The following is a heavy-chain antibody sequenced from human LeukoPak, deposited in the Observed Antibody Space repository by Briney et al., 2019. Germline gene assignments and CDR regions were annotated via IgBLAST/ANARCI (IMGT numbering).Heavy chain of an antibody. Sequence: PSETLSLTCAVYSGSFSGYYWIWSRQSPGKGLEWIGEINHGGSPNYNPSLRSRVTISVDTSKNQFSLKLSSVTAADTAVYYCARVSWPKKTTVTMRYFDLWGRGTQVTVSS. CDR1: SGSFSGYY. J-gene: IGHJ2*01. CDR3: ARVSWPKKTTVTMRYFDL. D-gene: IGHD4-17*01. V-gene: IGHV4-34*01. CDR2: INHGGSP.